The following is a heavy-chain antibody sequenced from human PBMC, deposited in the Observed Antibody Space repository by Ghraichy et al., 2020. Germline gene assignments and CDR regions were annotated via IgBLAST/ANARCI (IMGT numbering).Heavy chain of an antibody. CDR1: GYTFTSYD. V-gene: IGHV1-8*01. Sequence: ASVKVSCKASGYTFTSYDINWVRQATGQGLEWMGWMNPNSGNTGYAQKFQGRVTMTRNTSISTAYMELSSLRSEDTAVYYCARVPHDYGDQVDYWGQGTLVTVSS. CDR3: ARVPHDYGDQVDY. J-gene: IGHJ4*02. D-gene: IGHD4-17*01. CDR2: MNPNSGNT.